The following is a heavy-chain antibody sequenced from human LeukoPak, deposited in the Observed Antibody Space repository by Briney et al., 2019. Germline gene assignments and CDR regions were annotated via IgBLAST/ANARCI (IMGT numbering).Heavy chain of an antibody. CDR3: ARAPSEIGGYYPEYFRH. V-gene: IGHV3-74*01. CDR1: GFTFSSYW. Sequence: QTGGSLRLSCAASGFTFSSYWMHWVRQAPGKGLVWVSRIKSDGSTNYADSVKGRFTISRDNAENTLSLQTNSLRAEDTGVYYCARAPSEIGGYYPEYFRHWGQGTLVTVSS. J-gene: IGHJ1*01. D-gene: IGHD3-22*01. CDR2: IKSDGST.